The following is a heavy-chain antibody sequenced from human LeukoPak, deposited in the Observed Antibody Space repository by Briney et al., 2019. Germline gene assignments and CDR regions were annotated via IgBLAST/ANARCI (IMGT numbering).Heavy chain of an antibody. CDR2: IYTSGST. V-gene: IGHV4-4*07. CDR3: ARGGRVGATKLDY. CDR1: GGSISSYY. Sequence: PSETLSLTCTVSGGSISSYYWSWIRQPAGREREGIGRIYTSGSTNYNPSLKSRVTMSVDTSKNQFSLKLSSVTAADTAVYYCARGGRVGATKLDYWGQGTLVTVSS. D-gene: IGHD1-26*01. J-gene: IGHJ4*02.